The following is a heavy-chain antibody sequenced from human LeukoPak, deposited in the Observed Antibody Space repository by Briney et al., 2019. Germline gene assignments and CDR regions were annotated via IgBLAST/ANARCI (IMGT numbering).Heavy chain of an antibody. CDR3: ARDLIVVVPPDYYYYGMDV. D-gene: IGHD2-2*01. V-gene: IGHV3-7*01. CDR1: GFTFSSYW. CDR2: IKQDGSEK. J-gene: IGHJ6*02. Sequence: GGPLRLSCAASGFTFSSYWMSWVRQAPGKGLEWVANIKQDGSEKYYVDSVKGRFTISRDNAKNSLYLQMNSLRAEDTAVYYCARDLIVVVPPDYYYYGMDVWGQGTTVTVSS.